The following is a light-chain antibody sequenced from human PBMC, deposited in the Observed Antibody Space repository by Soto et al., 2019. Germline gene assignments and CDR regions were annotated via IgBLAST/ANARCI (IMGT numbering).Light chain of an antibody. CDR2: FAS. CDR3: QQYKKWPPIT. CDR1: QSVSTN. V-gene: IGKV3-15*01. Sequence: VMTQSPATLSVSPGERAALSCRASQSVSTNLAWYQQKPGQPPRLLIYFASTRATAVPARFTAGGSGTEFTLTISSLQTEDFAVYYCQQYKKWPPITFGQGTRLEIK. J-gene: IGKJ5*01.